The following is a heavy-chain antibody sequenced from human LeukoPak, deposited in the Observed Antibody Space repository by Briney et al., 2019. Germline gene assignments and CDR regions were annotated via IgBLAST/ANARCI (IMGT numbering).Heavy chain of an antibody. J-gene: IGHJ4*02. CDR3: VGDFGWGPDH. CDR1: GFTFTDHY. Sequence: VASVKVSCKASGFTFTDHYLHWVRQVPGQGLEWMGWINGKSGATFYAQKFQDRITVTRDASISTMYLEVNRLTTDDTAVYYCVGDFGWGPDHWGQGTLVAVSS. CDR2: INGKSGAT. D-gene: IGHD3-10*01. V-gene: IGHV1-2*02.